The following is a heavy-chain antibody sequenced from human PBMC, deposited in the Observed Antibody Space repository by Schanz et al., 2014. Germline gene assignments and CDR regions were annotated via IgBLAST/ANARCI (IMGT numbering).Heavy chain of an antibody. CDR2: INPNSGTT. J-gene: IGHJ6*03. Sequence: QVQLVQSGAEMKKPGASVKVSCKASGYTFTGYYMHWVRQAPGQGLEWMGWINPNSGTTNYAQKFQGWVTMTRDTSISTAYMELSRLRSEDTAVYYCAGTYCSSTSCYTGYYYMDVWGKGTTXTVSS. CDR3: AGTYCSSTSCYTGYYYMDV. V-gene: IGHV1-2*04. D-gene: IGHD2-2*02. CDR1: GYTFTGYY.